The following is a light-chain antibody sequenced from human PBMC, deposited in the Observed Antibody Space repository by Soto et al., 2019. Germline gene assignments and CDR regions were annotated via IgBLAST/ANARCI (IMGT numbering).Light chain of an antibody. CDR3: KLSTSHLWA. J-gene: IGKJ1*01. V-gene: IGKV1-5*01. CDR1: QSISRW. Sequence: DTQKRRSRYTLSASVGDRVTITCRASQSISRWLAWYQQKSGKAPKFLIYDASSLESGVPSRFSGSGSGTEFTLTFGLRQPDDPATYSSKLSTSHLWAFREGTKVDIK. CDR2: DAS.